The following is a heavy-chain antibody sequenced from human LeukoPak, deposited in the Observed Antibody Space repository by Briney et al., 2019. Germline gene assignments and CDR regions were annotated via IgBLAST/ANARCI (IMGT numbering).Heavy chain of an antibody. D-gene: IGHD6-13*01. CDR3: ARDSGWWRFDF. CDR1: GLNFSSRW. J-gene: IGHJ4*02. Sequence: GGSLRLSCAASGLNFSSRWMNWVRQAPGQGLEWVASIKEDGSEKHYVDSVKGRFTISRDNGKNSLYLQMNSLRAEDTAVYYCARDSGWWRFDFWGQGALVAVSS. V-gene: IGHV3-7*03. CDR2: IKEDGSEK.